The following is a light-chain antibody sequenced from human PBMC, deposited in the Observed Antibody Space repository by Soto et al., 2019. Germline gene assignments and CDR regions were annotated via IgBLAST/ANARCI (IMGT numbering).Light chain of an antibody. J-gene: IGLJ2*01. V-gene: IGLV2-23*03. CDR1: SSDVGSYNL. Sequence: QSVLTQPASVSGSPGQSITISCTGTSSDVGSYNLVSWYQQHPGKAPKLMIYEGSKRPSGVSNRFSGSKSGNTASLTISGLQAEDEADSYCFSYAGRSTFVVFGGGTTLTV. CDR3: FSYAGRSTFVV. CDR2: EGS.